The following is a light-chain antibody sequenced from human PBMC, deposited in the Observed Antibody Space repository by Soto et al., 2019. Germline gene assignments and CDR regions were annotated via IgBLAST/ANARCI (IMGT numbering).Light chain of an antibody. CDR3: QQSDISPPMYT. CDR1: QSVASSF. CDR2: GAS. Sequence: EIVLTQSPGTLSLSPGERATLSCRASQSVASSFLAWYQQKPGQAPRLLIYGASSRATGIPDRFSGSGSGTDFTLTISRLEPEDFAVYYCQQSDISPPMYTFGQGTKLEIK. J-gene: IGKJ2*01. V-gene: IGKV3-20*01.